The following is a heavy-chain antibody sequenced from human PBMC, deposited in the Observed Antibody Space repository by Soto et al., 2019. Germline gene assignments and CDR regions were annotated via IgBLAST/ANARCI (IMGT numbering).Heavy chain of an antibody. Sequence: GGSLRLSCAASGFTFKNYAMSWVRQAPGKGLEWVSSVSSSGATTYYADSVKGRFTITRDMSTSTAYMELSSLRSEDTAVYYCAATIVVVMENWFDPWGQGTLVTVSS. D-gene: IGHD3-22*01. CDR3: AATIVVVMENWFDP. CDR1: GFTFKNYA. V-gene: IGHV3-23*01. J-gene: IGHJ5*02. CDR2: VSSSGATT.